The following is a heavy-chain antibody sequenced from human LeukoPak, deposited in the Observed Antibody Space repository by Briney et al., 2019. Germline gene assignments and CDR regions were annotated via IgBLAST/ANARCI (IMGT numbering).Heavy chain of an antibody. CDR3: AKESGYYFAFDY. J-gene: IGHJ4*02. V-gene: IGHV3-23*01. D-gene: IGHD3-22*01. Sequence: PGGSLRLSCAASGFRFSTYWMNWVRQAPGKGLEWVSAISGSGGSTYYADSVKGRFTISRDNSKNTLYLQMNSLRAEDTAVYYCAKESGYYFAFDYWGQGTLVTVSS. CDR2: ISGSGGST. CDR1: GFRFSTYW.